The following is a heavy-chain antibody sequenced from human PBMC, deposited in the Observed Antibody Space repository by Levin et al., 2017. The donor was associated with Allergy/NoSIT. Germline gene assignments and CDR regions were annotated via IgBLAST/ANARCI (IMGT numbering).Heavy chain of an antibody. Sequence: GESLKISCAASGFTFSSYAMSWVRQAPGKGLEWVSAISGSGGSTYYADSVKGRFTISRDNSKNTLYLQMNSLRAEDTAVYYCASYGDPLYFDYWGQGTLVTVSS. CDR2: ISGSGGST. CDR1: GFTFSSYA. CDR3: ASYGDPLYFDY. D-gene: IGHD4-17*01. J-gene: IGHJ4*02. V-gene: IGHV3-23*01.